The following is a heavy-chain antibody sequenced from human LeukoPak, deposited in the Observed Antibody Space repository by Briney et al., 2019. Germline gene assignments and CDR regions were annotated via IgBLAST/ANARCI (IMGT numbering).Heavy chain of an antibody. V-gene: IGHV3-21*01. CDR3: AKGRSGGAYDAFDI. CDR2: ISSSSSYI. Sequence: GGSLRLSCAASGFTFSSYSMNWVRQAPGKGLEWVSSISSSSSYIYYADSVKGRFTISRDNSKNTLYLQMNSLRAEDTAMYYCAKGRSGGAYDAFDIWGQGTMVTVSS. D-gene: IGHD3-10*01. J-gene: IGHJ3*02. CDR1: GFTFSSYS.